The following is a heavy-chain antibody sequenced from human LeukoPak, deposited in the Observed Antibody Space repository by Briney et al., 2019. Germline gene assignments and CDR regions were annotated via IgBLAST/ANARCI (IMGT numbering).Heavy chain of an antibody. J-gene: IGHJ3*02. D-gene: IGHD5-24*01. CDR2: INWNGGST. CDR3: ARGRRDGYNYAFDI. CDR1: GFTFDDYG. Sequence: GGSLRLSCAASGFTFDDYGMSWVRQAPGKGLEWVSGINWNGGSTGYADSVKGRFTISRDNAKNSLYLQMNSQRAEDTALYHCARGRRDGYNYAFDIWGQGTMVTVSS. V-gene: IGHV3-20*01.